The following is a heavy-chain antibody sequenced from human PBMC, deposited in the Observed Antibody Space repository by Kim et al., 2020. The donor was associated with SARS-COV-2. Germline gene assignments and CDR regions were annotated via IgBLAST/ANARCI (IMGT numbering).Heavy chain of an antibody. Sequence: GGSLRLSCAASGFTFSGSAMHWVRQASGKGLEWVGRIRSKANSYATAYAASVKGRFTISRDDSKNTAYLQMNSLKTEDTAVYYCTSAAARYYYYYYMDVWGKGTTVTVSS. V-gene: IGHV3-73*01. J-gene: IGHJ6*03. CDR1: GFTFSGSA. CDR2: IRSKANSYAT. D-gene: IGHD6-6*01. CDR3: TSAAARYYYYYYMDV.